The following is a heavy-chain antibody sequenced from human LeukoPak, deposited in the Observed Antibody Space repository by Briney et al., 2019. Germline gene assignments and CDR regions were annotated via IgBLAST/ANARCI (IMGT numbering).Heavy chain of an antibody. CDR1: GYSINNYW. V-gene: IGHV5-51*01. D-gene: IGHD2-15*01. Sequence: GESLKISCKGSGYSINNYWIGWVRQMPGKGLEWMGIIYPADSDIRYSPSFQGRVTISADKSISTAYLQWSSLKASDTAMYYCARQEYCSGGSCYTWFDPWGQGTLVTVSS. CDR2: IYPADSDI. J-gene: IGHJ5*02. CDR3: ARQEYCSGGSCYTWFDP.